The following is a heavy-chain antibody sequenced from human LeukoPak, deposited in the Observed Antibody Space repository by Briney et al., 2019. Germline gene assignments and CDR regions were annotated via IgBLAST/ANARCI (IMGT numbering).Heavy chain of an antibody. CDR3: ASLDY. CDR2: IKQDGSEK. J-gene: IGHJ4*02. V-gene: IGHV3-7*01. CDR1: GFTFSSSW. Sequence: GGSLRLSCAASGFTFSSSWMNWVRQAPGKGLEWAANIKQDGSEKYYVDSVKGRFTISRDNAKNSLYLQMNTLRAEDTAVYYCASLDYWGQGTLVTVSS.